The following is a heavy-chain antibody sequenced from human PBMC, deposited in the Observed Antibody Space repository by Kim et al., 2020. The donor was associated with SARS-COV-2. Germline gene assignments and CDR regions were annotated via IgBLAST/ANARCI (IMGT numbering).Heavy chain of an antibody. CDR1: GFTFSSYG. Sequence: GGSLRLSCAASGFTFSSYGMHWVRQAPGKGLEWVAVISDDGSKKYYADSVKGRVTISRDNSKNTLYLQMNSLRAEDTAVYYCAKDRGYWSGGSCYGNYYSAMDVWGQGTTVTVSS. V-gene: IGHV3-30*18. CDR2: ISDDGSKK. D-gene: IGHD2-15*01. CDR3: AKDRGYWSGGSCYGNYYSAMDV. J-gene: IGHJ6*02.